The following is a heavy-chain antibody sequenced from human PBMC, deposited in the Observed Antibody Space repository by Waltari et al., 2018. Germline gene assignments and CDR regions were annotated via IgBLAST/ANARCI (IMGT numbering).Heavy chain of an antibody. CDR1: GGSFSGYY. CDR2: INHSGTT. J-gene: IGHJ4*02. D-gene: IGHD3-10*01. V-gene: IGHV4-34*01. CDR3: ARRRTYYYGSGSYSFFDY. Sequence: QVQLQQWGAGLLKPSETLSLTCAVYGGSFSGYYWSWIRQPPGKGLEWIGEINHSGTTNYNPSLKSRVTIAVDTSKNQFSLKLSSVTAADTAVYYCARRRTYYYGSGSYSFFDYWGQGTLVTVSS.